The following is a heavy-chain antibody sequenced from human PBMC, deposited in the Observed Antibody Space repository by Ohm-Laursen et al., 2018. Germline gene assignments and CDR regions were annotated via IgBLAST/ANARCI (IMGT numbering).Heavy chain of an antibody. CDR1: GFTFSDYS. CDR3: ARIERERGAYDMDV. J-gene: IGHJ6*02. CDR2: ITSSSSPR. D-gene: IGHD1-26*01. Sequence: SLRLSCSPSGFTFSDYSMNWIRQAPGKGLEWVSYITSSSSPRNYAVSVKGRFTVSRDNAKNSLYLQMTSLRVEDTAVYYCARIERERGAYDMDVWGQGTTVTVSS. V-gene: IGHV3-48*04.